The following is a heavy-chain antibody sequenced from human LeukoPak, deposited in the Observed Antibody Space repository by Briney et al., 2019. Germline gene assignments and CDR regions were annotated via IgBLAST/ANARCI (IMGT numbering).Heavy chain of an antibody. J-gene: IGHJ5*02. V-gene: IGHV1-69*06. CDR1: GGSLISYS. CDR2: ITPIFGST. D-gene: IGHD3-10*01. Sequence: SVKVSCKASGGSLISYSISWVRQAPGQGLEWMGGITPIFGSTDYAQKFQGRVTMTADKSTNTAYMELSSLRPEDTAVYYCARVLARGVLYTWGQGALVTVSS. CDR3: ARVLARGVLYT.